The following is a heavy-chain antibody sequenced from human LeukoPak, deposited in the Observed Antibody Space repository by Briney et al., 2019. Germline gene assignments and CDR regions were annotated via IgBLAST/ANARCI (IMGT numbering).Heavy chain of an antibody. CDR3: AKSYYDFWSAERSAFDI. CDR1: EFTFSTFD. J-gene: IGHJ3*02. Sequence: GGSLRLSCVASEFTFSTFDMSWVRQAPGKGLEWVSTISGSGNYTFYADSVKGRFTISRDNSKNTLYLQMNSLRAEDTAVYYCAKSYYDFWSAERSAFDIWGQGTMVTVSS. V-gene: IGHV3-23*01. D-gene: IGHD3-3*01. CDR2: ISGSGNYT.